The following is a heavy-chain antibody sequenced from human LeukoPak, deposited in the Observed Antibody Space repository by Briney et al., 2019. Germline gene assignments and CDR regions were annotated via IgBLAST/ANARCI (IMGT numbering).Heavy chain of an antibody. J-gene: IGHJ5*02. V-gene: IGHV3-21*01. D-gene: IGHD2-15*01. CDR2: ISSSSSYI. CDR3: ARTPVWDIVAVVAATRPWFDP. Sequence: PGGSLRLSCAASGFTFSSYSMNWVRQAPGKGLEWVSSISSSSSYIYYADSVKGRFTISRDNAKNSLYLQMNSLRAEDTAVYYCARTPVWDIVAVVAATRPWFDPWGQGTLVTVSS. CDR1: GFTFSSYS.